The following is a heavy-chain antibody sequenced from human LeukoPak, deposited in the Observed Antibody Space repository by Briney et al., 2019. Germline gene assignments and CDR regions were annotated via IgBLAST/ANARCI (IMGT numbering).Heavy chain of an antibody. CDR1: GYTFSSYG. CDR2: ISGYNGNT. D-gene: IGHD3-3*01. V-gene: IGHV1-18*01. CDR3: ARDRSPDFWSGDYRDAFDI. Sequence: GASVKVSFKASGYTFSSYGISWVRQAPGQGLEGMGWISGYNGNTNSAQKLQGRVSMTTDTSTSTAYVELRSLRSDDTAVYYCARDRSPDFWSGDYRDAFDIWGQGTMVTVSS. J-gene: IGHJ3*02.